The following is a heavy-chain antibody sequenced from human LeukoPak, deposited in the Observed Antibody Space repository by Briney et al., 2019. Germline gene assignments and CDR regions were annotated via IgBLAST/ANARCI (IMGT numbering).Heavy chain of an antibody. Sequence: ASVKVSCKASGYTFTEHFIHWVRQAPGQGLQYMGWIHPASANTVYAQMFHGRVTSTRDTPPTTTYMELSGLRSDDTAVYYCARDLRPANLWGQGTLVTVSS. CDR1: GYTFTEHF. J-gene: IGHJ4*02. CDR3: ARDLRPANL. V-gene: IGHV1-2*02. CDR2: IHPASANT. D-gene: IGHD1-7*01.